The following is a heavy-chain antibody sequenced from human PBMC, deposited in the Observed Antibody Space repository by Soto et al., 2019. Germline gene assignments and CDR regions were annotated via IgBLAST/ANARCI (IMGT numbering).Heavy chain of an antibody. Sequence: GESLKISCKGSGYSFTSYWISWVRQMPGKGLEWMGRIDPSDSYTNYSTSFQGHVTSSADKSISTAYLQWSSLKASDTAMYYCARLPEGGTIFGVVIMGIHGMDVWGQGTTVTVSS. J-gene: IGHJ6*02. CDR3: ARLPEGGTIFGVVIMGIHGMDV. V-gene: IGHV5-10-1*01. CDR1: GYSFTSYW. CDR2: IDPSDSYT. D-gene: IGHD3-3*01.